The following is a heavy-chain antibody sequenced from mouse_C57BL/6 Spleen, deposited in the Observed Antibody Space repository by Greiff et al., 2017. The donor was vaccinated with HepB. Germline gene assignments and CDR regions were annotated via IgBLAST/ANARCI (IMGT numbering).Heavy chain of an antibody. J-gene: IGHJ2*01. CDR3: ARSGGSSPVGYFDY. Sequence: VQLQESGPELVKPGASVKISCKASGYAFSSSWMNWVKQRPGKGLEWIGRIYPGDGDTNYNGKFKGKATLTADKSSSTAYMQLSSLTSEDSAVYFCARSGGSSPVGYFDYWGQGTTLTVSS. V-gene: IGHV1-82*01. D-gene: IGHD1-1*01. CDR2: IYPGDGDT. CDR1: GYAFSSSW.